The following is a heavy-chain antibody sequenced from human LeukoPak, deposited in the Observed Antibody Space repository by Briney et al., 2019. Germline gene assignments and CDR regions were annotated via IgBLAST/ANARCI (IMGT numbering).Heavy chain of an antibody. CDR2: ISSSSSYT. D-gene: IGHD5-12*01. CDR1: GFTFSDYY. V-gene: IGHV3-11*05. CDR3: ARGGYSGYDWADY. Sequence: PGGSLRLSCAASGFTFSDYYMSWIRQAPWKGLEWVSYISSSSSYTNYADSVKGRFTISRDNAKNSLYLQMNSLRAEDTAVYYCARGGYSGYDWADYWGQGTLVTVSS. J-gene: IGHJ4*02.